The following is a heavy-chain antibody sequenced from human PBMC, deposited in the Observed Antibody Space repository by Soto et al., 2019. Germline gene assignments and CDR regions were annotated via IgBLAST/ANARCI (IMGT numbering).Heavy chain of an antibody. V-gene: IGHV3-7*01. Sequence: EVQLVESGGGLVQPGGSLRLSCAASGFTFNNYWMSWVRQAPGQGLERVANIKQDGSEKYYVDSVKGRFTISRDNAKNSLYLQMNSLRAEDTAVYYCAKNNRYCSSTNCFVFDYWGQGTLVTVSS. CDR1: GFTFNNYW. CDR2: IKQDGSEK. D-gene: IGHD2-2*01. CDR3: AKNNRYCSSTNCFVFDY. J-gene: IGHJ4*02.